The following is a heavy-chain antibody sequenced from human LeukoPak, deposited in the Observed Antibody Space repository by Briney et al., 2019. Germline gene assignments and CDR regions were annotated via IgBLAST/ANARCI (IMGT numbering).Heavy chain of an antibody. CDR2: IRSKAYGGTT. CDR3: TRDGDSSGLYFDY. V-gene: IGHV3-49*03. J-gene: IGHJ4*02. Sequence: PGRSLRLSCTASGFTFGDYAMSWFRQAPGKGLEWVGFIRSKAYGGTTEYAASVKGRFTISRDDSKSIAYLQMNSLKTEDTAVYYCTRDGDSSGLYFDYWGQGTLSPSPQ. D-gene: IGHD6-19*01. CDR1: GFTFGDYA.